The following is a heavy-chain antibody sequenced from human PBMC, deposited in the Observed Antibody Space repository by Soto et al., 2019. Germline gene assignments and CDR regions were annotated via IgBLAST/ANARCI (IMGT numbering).Heavy chain of an antibody. V-gene: IGHV3-21*06. CDR3: ARESEDLTSNFDY. Sequence: PGGSLRLSSAASGFTFTRYSMNWVRQAPGKGLEWVSSISSTTNYIYYGDSMKGRFTISRDNAKNSLYLEMNSLRAEDTAVYYCARESEDLTSNFDYWGQGTLVNVSS. CDR2: ISSTTNYI. CDR1: GFTFTRYS. J-gene: IGHJ4*02.